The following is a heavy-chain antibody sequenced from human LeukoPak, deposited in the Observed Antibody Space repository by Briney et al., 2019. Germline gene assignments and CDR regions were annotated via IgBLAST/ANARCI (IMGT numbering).Heavy chain of an antibody. CDR1: NYTFASYG. Sequence: ASVKVSCKASNYTFASYGLSWVRQAPGQGLQWEGWISPYDGNTNYAQRFQARVTMSIDKSTRTVYMELRRLRLDDTAVYYCVRVWPPNAVDRGMTYSDFTALDVWGQGTTVIVSS. J-gene: IGHJ3*01. CDR2: ISPYDGNT. V-gene: IGHV1-18*01. D-gene: IGHD1-1*01. CDR3: VRVWPPNAVDRGMTYSDFTALDV.